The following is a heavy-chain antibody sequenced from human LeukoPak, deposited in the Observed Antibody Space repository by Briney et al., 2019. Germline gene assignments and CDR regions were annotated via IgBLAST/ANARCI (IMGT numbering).Heavy chain of an antibody. J-gene: IGHJ4*02. CDR1: GDSIDSCY. CDR2: VFYSGPT. Sequence: SETLSLTCTVSGDSIDSCYWSWIRQPPGEGLQWIGYVFYSGPTNYDASLKSRVAISVDRSKNQFSLKLTSVSAADTAVYYCAGRSARYFDSWGQGTPATVSS. D-gene: IGHD1-26*01. V-gene: IGHV4-59*01. CDR3: AGRSARYFDS.